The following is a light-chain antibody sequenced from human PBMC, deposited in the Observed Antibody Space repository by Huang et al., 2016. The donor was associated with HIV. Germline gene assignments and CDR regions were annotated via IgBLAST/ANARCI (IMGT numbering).Light chain of an antibody. Sequence: DIVMTQSPDSLTVSLGERATISCKSSPSVFYNNKNYLAWYQQKPRQPPKLLIYWASARESGVPDRFNGSGSGTDFTFTISSLQAEDVAVYYCQQYYKTSLTFGGGTKVEIK. CDR3: QQYYKTSLT. CDR2: WAS. V-gene: IGKV4-1*01. CDR1: PSVFYNNKNY. J-gene: IGKJ4*01.